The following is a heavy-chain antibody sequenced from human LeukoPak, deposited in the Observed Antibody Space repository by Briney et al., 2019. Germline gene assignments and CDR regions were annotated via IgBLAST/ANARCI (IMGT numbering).Heavy chain of an antibody. CDR1: GFTVSSNY. CDR3: ARGIAVAGPGFDY. CDR2: IYSGGST. J-gene: IGHJ4*02. V-gene: IGHV3-53*01. Sequence: GVSLRLSCAASGFTVSSNYMSWVRQAPGKGLEWVSVIYSGGSTYYADSVKGRFTISRDNSKNTLYLQMNSLRAEDTAVYYCARGIAVAGPGFDYWGQGTLVTVSS. D-gene: IGHD6-19*01.